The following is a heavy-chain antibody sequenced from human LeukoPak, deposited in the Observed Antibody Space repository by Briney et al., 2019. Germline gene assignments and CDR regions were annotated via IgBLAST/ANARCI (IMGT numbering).Heavy chain of an antibody. Sequence: GASAKVSCKASGYTFTGYYMHWVRQAPGQGLEWMGWINPNSGGTNYAQKFQGRVTMTRDTSISTAYMELSRLRSDDTAVYYCARDPLAAAGYFDIWGQGTMVTVSS. V-gene: IGHV1-2*02. CDR2: INPNSGGT. J-gene: IGHJ3*02. CDR3: ARDPLAAAGYFDI. CDR1: GYTFTGYY. D-gene: IGHD6-13*01.